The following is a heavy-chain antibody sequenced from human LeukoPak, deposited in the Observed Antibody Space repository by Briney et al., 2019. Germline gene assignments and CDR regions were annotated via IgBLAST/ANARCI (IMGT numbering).Heavy chain of an antibody. V-gene: IGHV4-61*08. CDR1: GGSISSGDYY. CDR2: IYYSGST. CDR3: ARDADPPGQTAADFYYYYGMDV. J-gene: IGHJ6*02. Sequence: PSETLSPTCTVSGGSISSGDYYWSWIRQPPGKGLEWIGYIYYSGSTNYNPSLKSRVTISVDTSKNQFSLKLSSVTAADTAVYYCARDADPPGQTAADFYYYYGMDVWGQGTTVTVSS. D-gene: IGHD6-13*01.